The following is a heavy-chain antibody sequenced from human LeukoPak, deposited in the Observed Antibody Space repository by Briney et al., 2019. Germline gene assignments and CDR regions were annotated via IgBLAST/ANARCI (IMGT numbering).Heavy chain of an antibody. Sequence: SETLSLTCTVFGGSIGSYYWSWIRQPAGKGLEWIGRIYTSGSTNYNPSLKSRVTMSVDTSKNQFSLKLSSVTAADTAVYYCARGGFGELSLYYYMDVWGKGTTVTISS. CDR2: IYTSGST. D-gene: IGHD3-10*01. CDR3: ARGGFGELSLYYYMDV. CDR1: GGSIGSYY. V-gene: IGHV4-4*07. J-gene: IGHJ6*03.